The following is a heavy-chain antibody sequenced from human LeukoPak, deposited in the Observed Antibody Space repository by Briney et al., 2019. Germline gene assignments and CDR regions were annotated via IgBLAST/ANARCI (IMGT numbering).Heavy chain of an antibody. J-gene: IGHJ1*01. Sequence: SGPTLVKHTQTLTLTCTFSGFSLRTSGVGVGWIRQAPGKALEWLALIYWDDDKRYSPSLKSRLTITKDTSKNQVVLTMTNMDPGDTSTYYCAHNKYLDSSGYYPPVEWGQGTLVTVSS. D-gene: IGHD3-22*01. V-gene: IGHV2-5*02. CDR2: IYWDDDK. CDR3: AHNKYLDSSGYYPPVE. CDR1: GFSLRTSGVG.